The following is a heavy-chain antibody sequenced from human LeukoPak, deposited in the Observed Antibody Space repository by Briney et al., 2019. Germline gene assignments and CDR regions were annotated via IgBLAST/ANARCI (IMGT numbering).Heavy chain of an antibody. CDR3: AKAISVGATTDAAD. Sequence: GGPLRLSCAACGFIFSSYGMSWVRQAPGKGLEWVSAISGSGGSTYYADSVKGRFTISRDNSKNTLYLQMNSLRAEDTAVYYCAKAISVGATTDAADWGQGTLVTVSS. CDR2: ISGSGGST. CDR1: GFIFSSYG. V-gene: IGHV3-23*01. D-gene: IGHD1-26*01. J-gene: IGHJ4*02.